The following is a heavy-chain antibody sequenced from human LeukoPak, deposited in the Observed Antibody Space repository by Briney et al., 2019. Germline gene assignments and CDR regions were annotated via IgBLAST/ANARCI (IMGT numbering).Heavy chain of an antibody. Sequence: PGGSLRLSCAASGFIFDDYAIHWVQQAPGKGLEWVSGISWNSGSIGYADSVKGRFTISRDNAKNSLYLQMNSLRAEDTALYYCARAIGVTCISTSCYSFDYWGQGTLVTVSS. D-gene: IGHD2-2*02. CDR1: GFIFDDYA. CDR3: ARAIGVTCISTSCYSFDY. J-gene: IGHJ4*02. V-gene: IGHV3-9*01. CDR2: ISWNSGSI.